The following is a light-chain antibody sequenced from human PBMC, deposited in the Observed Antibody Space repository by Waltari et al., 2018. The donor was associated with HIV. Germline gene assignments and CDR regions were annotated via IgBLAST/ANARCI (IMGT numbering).Light chain of an antibody. Sequence: QSALTQPASVSGSPGQSITISCTGTSSDVGSYNLVSWYQQNPGKAPKLMIYEVSKRPSGVSNPFSGSKSGNTASLTISGLQAEDEADYYCCSYAGSSTFAFVVFGGGTKLTVL. V-gene: IGLV2-23*02. CDR2: EVS. CDR3: CSYAGSSTFAFVV. CDR1: SSDVGSYNL. J-gene: IGLJ2*01.